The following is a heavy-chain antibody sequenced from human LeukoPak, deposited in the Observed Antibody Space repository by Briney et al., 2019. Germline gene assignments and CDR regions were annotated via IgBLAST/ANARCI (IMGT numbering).Heavy chain of an antibody. V-gene: IGHV3-23*01. CDR3: AKDEEQQLSADAFDI. Sequence: PGGSLTLSCAASGFPFSSYAMSWVRQAPGTGLEWVSAINGSGGRTYYADSVKGRFTISRDKSKNTLYLQMNSLRAEDTAVYYCAKDEEQQLSADAFDIWGQGTMVTVSS. CDR2: INGSGGRT. D-gene: IGHD6-13*01. J-gene: IGHJ3*02. CDR1: GFPFSSYA.